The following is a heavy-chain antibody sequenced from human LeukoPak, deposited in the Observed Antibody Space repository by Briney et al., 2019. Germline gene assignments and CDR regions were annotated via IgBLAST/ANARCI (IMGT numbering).Heavy chain of an antibody. J-gene: IGHJ6*03. V-gene: IGHV3-21*06. Sequence: GGSLRLSCEASGFTFSSYSMDWVRQAPGKGLERVSSITSSSSHIYYADSVKGRFTISRDNAKNSVYLQMNSLRAEDTAVYCCARVKMGATVTTFHYYCMDVWGVGTTVTVSS. CDR3: ARVKMGATVTTFHYYCMDV. D-gene: IGHD4-11*01. CDR1: GFTFSSYS. CDR2: ITSSSSHI.